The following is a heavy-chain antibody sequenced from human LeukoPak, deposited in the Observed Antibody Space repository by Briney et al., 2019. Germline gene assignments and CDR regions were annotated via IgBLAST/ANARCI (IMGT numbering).Heavy chain of an antibody. D-gene: IGHD3-3*01. J-gene: IGHJ6*02. CDR3: ARDLEAAVDDWTFYYYYGMDV. CDR1: GFTFSDYY. Sequence: GGSLRLSCAASGFTFSDYYMSWIRQAPGKGLEWVSYISSIGSTIYYADSVKGRFTISRDNAKNSLYLQMNSLRAEDTAVYYCARDLEAAVDDWTFYYYYGMDVWGQGTTVTVSS. CDR2: ISSIGSTI. V-gene: IGHV3-11*01.